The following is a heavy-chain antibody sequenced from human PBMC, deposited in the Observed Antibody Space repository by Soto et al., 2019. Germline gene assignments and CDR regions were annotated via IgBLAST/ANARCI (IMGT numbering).Heavy chain of an antibody. Sequence: QVPLVQSGAEVKKPGASVKVSCKASGYTFTSYDINWVRQATGQGLEWMGWMNPNSGNTGYAQKFQGRVTMTRNTSISTAYLELSSLRSEDTAVYYCARDLLLWFGELYFPPYNWFDPWGQGTLVTVSS. CDR1: GYTFTSYD. D-gene: IGHD3-10*01. CDR2: MNPNSGNT. J-gene: IGHJ5*02. CDR3: ARDLLLWFGELYFPPYNWFDP. V-gene: IGHV1-8*01.